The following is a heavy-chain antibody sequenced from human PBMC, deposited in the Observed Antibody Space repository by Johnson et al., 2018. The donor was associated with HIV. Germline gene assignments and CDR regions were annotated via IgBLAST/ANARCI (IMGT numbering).Heavy chain of an antibody. CDR1: GFTFSSYA. Sequence: QMLLVESGGGLVQPGGSLRLSCTASGFTFSSYAMHWVRQAPGKGLEWVAVISYDGSNKYYADSVKGRFTISRDNSKNTLYLQMNSLRAEDTAVYYCAKGYYYDSKDAFNIWGQGTMVTVSS. J-gene: IGHJ3*02. D-gene: IGHD3-22*01. CDR3: AKGYYYDSKDAFNI. CDR2: ISYDGSNK. V-gene: IGHV3-30*04.